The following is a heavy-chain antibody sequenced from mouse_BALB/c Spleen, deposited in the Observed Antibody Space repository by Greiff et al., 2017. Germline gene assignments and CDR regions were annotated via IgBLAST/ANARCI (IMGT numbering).Heavy chain of an antibody. CDR1: GYTFTDYE. CDR2: IDPETGGT. J-gene: IGHJ3*01. D-gene: IGHD2-2*01. CDR3: TRWLGRRDWFAY. V-gene: IGHV1-15*01. Sequence: QVQLQQSGAELVRPGASVTLSCKASGYTFTDYEMHWVKQTPVHGLEWIGAIDPETGGTAYNQKFKGKATLTADKSSSTAYMELRSLTSEDSAVYYCTRWLGRRDWFAYWGQGTLVTVSA.